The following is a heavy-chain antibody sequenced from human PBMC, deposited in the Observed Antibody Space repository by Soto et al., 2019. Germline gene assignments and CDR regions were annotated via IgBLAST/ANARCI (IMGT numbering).Heavy chain of an antibody. CDR1: GYKLGAYY. D-gene: IGHD2-15*01. Sequence: QVQLEQSGAEVKQPGASVKVSCKASGYKLGAYYTYWVRQAPGRGLEWGGLLDPITGATDYEERLRDRVTMTMDTSINTAYMYLRRLRSDDTAIYFCARGRDAASQFCSPHGMDVWGQGTTVTVSS. CDR3: ARGRDAASQFCSPHGMDV. V-gene: IGHV1-2*02. J-gene: IGHJ6*02. CDR2: LDPITGAT.